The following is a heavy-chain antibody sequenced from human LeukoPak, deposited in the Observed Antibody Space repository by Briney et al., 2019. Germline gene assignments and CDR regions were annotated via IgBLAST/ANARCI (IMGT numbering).Heavy chain of an antibody. J-gene: IGHJ3*02. CDR1: GGSINTYY. CDR3: ARGSTLYYDILTGYYTPGPFDI. V-gene: IGHV4-59*01. Sequence: PSETLSLTCTVSGGSINTYYWSWIRQPPGKGLEFIGYIHYSGSTNYNPSLKSRVTISVDTSKNQFSLKLSSVTAADTAVYYCARGSTLYYDILTGYYTPGPFDIWGQGTMFTVSS. CDR2: IHYSGST. D-gene: IGHD3-9*01.